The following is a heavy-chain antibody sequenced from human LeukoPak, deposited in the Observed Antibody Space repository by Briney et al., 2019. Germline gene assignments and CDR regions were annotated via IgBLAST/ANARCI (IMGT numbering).Heavy chain of an antibody. CDR2: ISGSGGST. D-gene: IGHD3-3*01. Sequence: GGSLRLSCAASGFTFSSYAMSWVRQAPGKGLERVSAISGSGGSTYYADSVKGRFTISRDNSKNTLYLQMNSLRAEDTAVYYCASRFRITIFGVVIPPFDYWGQGTLVTVSS. CDR1: GFTFSSYA. CDR3: ASRFRITIFGVVIPPFDY. J-gene: IGHJ4*02. V-gene: IGHV3-23*01.